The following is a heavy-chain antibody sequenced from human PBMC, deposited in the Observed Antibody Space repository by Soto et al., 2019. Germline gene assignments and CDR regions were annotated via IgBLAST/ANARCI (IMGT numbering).Heavy chain of an antibody. V-gene: IGHV3-11*06. D-gene: IGHD6-13*01. J-gene: IGHJ6*02. CDR2: ISGTDPYM. CDR3: ARGSSVRGMNV. Sequence: SLRLSCAASGFTFSDYYMSWVRQAPGKGLEWVSYISGTDPYMKYADAVRGRFTISRDNAKNSLYLQMNSLRDDDTAVYYCARGSSVRGMNVWGQGTPVTVSS. CDR1: GFTFSDYY.